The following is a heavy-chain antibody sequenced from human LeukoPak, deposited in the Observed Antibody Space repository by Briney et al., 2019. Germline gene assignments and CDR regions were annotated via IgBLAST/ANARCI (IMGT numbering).Heavy chain of an antibody. CDR1: GFTFSSYG. CDR2: ISGSGGST. J-gene: IGHJ4*02. D-gene: IGHD3-10*01. CDR3: AKGQNFYGSGSYGGIDY. Sequence: PGGSLRLSCAASGFTFSSYGMSWVRQAPGKGLEWVSAISGSGGSTYYADSVKGRFTISRDNSKNTLYLQMNSLRAEDTAVYYCAKGQNFYGSGSYGGIDYWGQGTLVTVSS. V-gene: IGHV3-23*01.